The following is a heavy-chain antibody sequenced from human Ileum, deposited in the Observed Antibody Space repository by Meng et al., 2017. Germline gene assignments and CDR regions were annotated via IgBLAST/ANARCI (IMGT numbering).Heavy chain of an antibody. CDR2: IHYSGST. CDR1: GDSFTDYY. Sequence: LQLMQWGAGMLKPSETLSLTCNVYGDSFTDYYWNWIRQPPGKGLEWIAEIHYSGSTNYTPSLESRVTISEDTSQKQFSLRLSSVTAADTAVYYCARRIRGGSYLGWGQGTLVTVSS. D-gene: IGHD1-26*01. V-gene: IGHV4-34*01. CDR3: ARRIRGGSYLG. J-gene: IGHJ4*02.